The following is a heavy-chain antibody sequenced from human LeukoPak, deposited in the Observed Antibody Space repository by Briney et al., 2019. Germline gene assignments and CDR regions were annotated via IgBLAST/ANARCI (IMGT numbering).Heavy chain of an antibody. Sequence: KASETLSLTCTVSGGTISTSSYYFAWIRQPPGKGLEWIGSIYYSGSTYYNPSLKSRVTISVDTSKNQFSLKLSSVTAADTAVYYCARDLLADYYYGSGSYPNWFDPWGQGTLVTVSS. V-gene: IGHV4-39*07. CDR1: GGTISTSSYY. D-gene: IGHD3-10*01. J-gene: IGHJ5*02. CDR3: ARDLLADYYYGSGSYPNWFDP. CDR2: IYYSGST.